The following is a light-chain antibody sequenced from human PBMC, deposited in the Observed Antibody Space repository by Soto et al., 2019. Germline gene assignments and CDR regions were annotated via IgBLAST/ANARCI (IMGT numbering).Light chain of an antibody. CDR2: KAS. CDR1: QSISSL. J-gene: IGKJ1*01. Sequence: DIQMTQSPSTLSASVGDIVTITCRASQSISSLLAWYQQKPGKAPKLLIYKASSLESGVPSGFSGSGSGTEFTLTISSLQPDDFATYYCQQYSTYPWTFGQGTKVEIK. V-gene: IGKV1-5*03. CDR3: QQYSTYPWT.